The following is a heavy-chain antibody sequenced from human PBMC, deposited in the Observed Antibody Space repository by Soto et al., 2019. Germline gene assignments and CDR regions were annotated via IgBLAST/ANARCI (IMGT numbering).Heavy chain of an antibody. V-gene: IGHV3-30*04. CDR3: ARAGYSSSWNWFDP. J-gene: IGHJ5*02. Sequence: QVQLVESGGGVVQAGGSLRLSCAASGFNFRSYARHWVRQAPGKGLEWVAVISYDGSHEYYGDSVKGRITISRDNSKNTLYLQMNSLRGEDTAVYYCARAGYSSSWNWFDPWGQGTLVTVSS. CDR1: GFNFRSYA. D-gene: IGHD6-13*01. CDR2: ISYDGSHE.